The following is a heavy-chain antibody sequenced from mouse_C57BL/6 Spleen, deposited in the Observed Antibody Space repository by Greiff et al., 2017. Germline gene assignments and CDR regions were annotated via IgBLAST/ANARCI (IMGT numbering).Heavy chain of an antibody. J-gene: IGHJ1*03. Sequence: QVQLQQSGAELVRPGTSVKVSCKASGYAFTNYWIDWVKQRPGQGLEWIGVINPRSGGTNYNEKFKGKATLTADKSSSTAYMQLSSLTSEDSAVYFCAREGALRYWYFDVWGTGTTVTVSS. V-gene: IGHV1-54*01. CDR1: GYAFTNYW. CDR2: INPRSGGT. CDR3: AREGALRYWYFDV.